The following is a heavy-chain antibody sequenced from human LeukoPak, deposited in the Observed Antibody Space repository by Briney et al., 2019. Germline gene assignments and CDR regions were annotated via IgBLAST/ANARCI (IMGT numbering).Heavy chain of an antibody. CDR3: ARGGAVAVAGTAVFDY. CDR1: GGSFSGYY. D-gene: IGHD6-19*01. V-gene: IGHV4-34*01. Sequence: AETLSLTCAVYGGSFSGYYWSWIRQPPGKGLEWIGEINHSGSTNYNPSLKSRVTISVDTSKNQFSLKLSSVTAAETAVSCCARGGAVAVAGTAVFDYWGQGTLVTASS. J-gene: IGHJ4*02. CDR2: INHSGST.